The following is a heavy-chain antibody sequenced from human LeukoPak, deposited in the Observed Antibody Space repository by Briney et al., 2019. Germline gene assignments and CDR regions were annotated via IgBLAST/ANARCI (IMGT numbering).Heavy chain of an antibody. V-gene: IGHV1-2*02. Sequence: ASVKVSCKAFGYTFTDYYMHWVRQAPGQGLEWMGWVNPNSGGTTYARKFQGRVTMTRDTSISAAHMELSRVTSDDTAFYYCVRGGSLFESRDYYSVGDHWGQGTLVTVSS. CDR1: GYTFTDYY. CDR2: VNPNSGGT. D-gene: IGHD3-22*01. CDR3: VRGGSLFESRDYYSVGDH. J-gene: IGHJ4*02.